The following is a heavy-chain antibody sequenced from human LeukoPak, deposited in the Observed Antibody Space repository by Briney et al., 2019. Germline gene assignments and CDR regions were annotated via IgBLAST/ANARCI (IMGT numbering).Heavy chain of an antibody. D-gene: IGHD3-10*01. CDR3: AKDRIIDYYGSGSYYAYDY. J-gene: IGHJ4*02. V-gene: IGHV3-30*02. CDR2: IRDDGRNK. Sequence: GGSLRLSCAASGFTFSTYGMDWFRQAPGKGLEWVAFIRDDGRNKYYADSVKGRFTISRDNSKNTLYLQMNSLRAEDTAVYYCAKDRIIDYYGSGSYYAYDYWGQGTLVTVSS. CDR1: GFTFSTYG.